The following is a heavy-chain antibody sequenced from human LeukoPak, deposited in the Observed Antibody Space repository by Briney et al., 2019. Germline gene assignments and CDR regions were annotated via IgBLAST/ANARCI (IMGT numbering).Heavy chain of an antibody. CDR1: GDTFSSYA. CDR2: IIPIFGTA. D-gene: IGHD6-13*01. V-gene: IGHV1-69*13. Sequence: SVKVSCKASGDTFSSYAISWVRQAPGQGLEWMGGIIPIFGTANYAQKFQGRVTITADESTSTAYMELSSLRSEDTAVYYCARAILAALYYYYGMDVWGQGTTVTVSS. CDR3: ARAILAALYYYYGMDV. J-gene: IGHJ6*02.